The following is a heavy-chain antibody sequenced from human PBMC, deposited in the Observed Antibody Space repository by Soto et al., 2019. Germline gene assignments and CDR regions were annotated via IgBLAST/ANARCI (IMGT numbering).Heavy chain of an antibody. V-gene: IGHV1-46*01. CDR3: ARAGGSPQGGDYFDY. CDR1: GYTFTSYF. Sequence: QVQLVQSGAEVKKPGASVKVSCKSSGYTFTSYFIHWVRQAPGQGLEWMGIINPSGGSTTYAQKFQGRVTMTSDTSTTTVYMDLSSLRSEDTAVYYCARAGGSPQGGDYFDYWGQGTLVTVSS. CDR2: INPSGGST. J-gene: IGHJ4*02. D-gene: IGHD1-26*01.